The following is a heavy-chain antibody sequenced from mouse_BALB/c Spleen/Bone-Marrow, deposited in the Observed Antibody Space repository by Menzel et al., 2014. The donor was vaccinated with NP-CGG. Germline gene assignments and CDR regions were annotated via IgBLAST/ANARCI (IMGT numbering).Heavy chain of an antibody. CDR3: ASYYYGSSGFAY. Sequence: DVHLVESGAELVKPGASVKLSCTASGFNIKDTYMHWVKQRPEQGLEWIGRIDPANGNTKCDPKFQGKATITADTSSNTAYLQLSSLTSEDTAVYYCASYYYGSSGFAYWGQGTLVTVSA. CDR1: GFNIKDTY. CDR2: IDPANGNT. J-gene: IGHJ3*01. V-gene: IGHV14-3*02. D-gene: IGHD1-1*01.